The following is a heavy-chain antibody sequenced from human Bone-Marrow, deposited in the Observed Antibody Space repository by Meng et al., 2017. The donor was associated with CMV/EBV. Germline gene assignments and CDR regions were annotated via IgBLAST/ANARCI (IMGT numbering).Heavy chain of an antibody. V-gene: IGHV3-7*01. CDR2: IKQDGSEK. Sequence: GESLKISCAASGFTFSSYSMNWVRQAPGKGLEWVANIKQDGSEKYYVDSVKGRFTISRDNAKNSLYLQMNSLRAEDTAVYYCARDRVHCSSTSCRRYYFDYWGQGTLVTVSS. J-gene: IGHJ4*02. CDR3: ARDRVHCSSTSCRRYYFDY. CDR1: GFTFSSYS. D-gene: IGHD2-2*01.